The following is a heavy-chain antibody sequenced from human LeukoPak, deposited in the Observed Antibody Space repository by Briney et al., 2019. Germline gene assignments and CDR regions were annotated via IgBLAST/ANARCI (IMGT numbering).Heavy chain of an antibody. CDR2: INHSGST. Sequence: PSQTLSLTCAVYGVSFSGYYWRWILQPPGKGLEWIGEINHSGSTNYNPSLKSRVTMSVDTSKNQFSLKLSSVTAADTAVYYCARDASGYYDSSGYYSHYYYMDVWGKGTTVTVSS. CDR1: GVSFSGYY. CDR3: ARDASGYYDSSGYYSHYYYMDV. D-gene: IGHD3-22*01. V-gene: IGHV4-34*01. J-gene: IGHJ6*03.